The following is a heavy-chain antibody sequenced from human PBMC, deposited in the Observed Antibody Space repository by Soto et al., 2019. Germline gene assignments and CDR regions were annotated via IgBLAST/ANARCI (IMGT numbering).Heavy chain of an antibody. V-gene: IGHV3-21*01. CDR3: ARLGYCSSTSCYTLYYYGMDV. D-gene: IGHD2-2*02. J-gene: IGHJ6*02. CDR2: ISSSSSYI. CDR1: GFTFSSYS. Sequence: GGSLRLSCAASGFTFSSYSMNWVRQAPGKGLEWVSSISSSSSYIYYADSVKGRFTISRDNAKNSLYLQMNSLRAEDTAVYYCARLGYCSSTSCYTLYYYGMDVWGQGTTVTVSS.